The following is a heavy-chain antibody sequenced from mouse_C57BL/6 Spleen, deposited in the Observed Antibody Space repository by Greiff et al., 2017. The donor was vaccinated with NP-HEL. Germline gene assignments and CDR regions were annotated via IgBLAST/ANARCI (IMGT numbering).Heavy chain of an antibody. CDR2: IWSGGST. D-gene: IGHD2-4*01. Sequence: VQLQESGPGLVQPSQSLSITCTVSGFSLTSYGVHWVRQSPGKGLEWLGVIWSGGSTDYNAAFISRLSISKDNSKSQVFFKMNSLQADDTARYDCARNGGGLPAWFADWGQGTLVTVSA. J-gene: IGHJ3*01. V-gene: IGHV2-2*01. CDR3: ARNGGGLPAWFAD. CDR1: GFSLTSYG.